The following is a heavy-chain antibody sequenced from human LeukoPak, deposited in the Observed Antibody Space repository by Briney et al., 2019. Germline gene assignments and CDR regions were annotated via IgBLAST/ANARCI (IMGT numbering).Heavy chain of an antibody. Sequence: GGSLRLSCAASGFTFSSYSMNWVRQAPGKRLEWVSVIYSGGSTYYADSVKGRFTISRDNSKNTLYLQMNSLRAEDTAVYYCARVPSYGDYGGNPHAFDIWGQGTMVTVSS. CDR3: ARVPSYGDYGGNPHAFDI. CDR2: IYSGGST. D-gene: IGHD4-23*01. V-gene: IGHV3-53*01. CDR1: GFTFSSYS. J-gene: IGHJ3*02.